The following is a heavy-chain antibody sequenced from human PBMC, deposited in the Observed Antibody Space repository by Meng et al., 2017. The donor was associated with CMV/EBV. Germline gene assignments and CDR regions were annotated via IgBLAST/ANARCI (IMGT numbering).Heavy chain of an antibody. Sequence: GRLVLCGAQVKKPGALVKVCCKAAGYTFSGYGNSWVRQPPGQGLEWMGGIGAYNGNTNYAQKHRGSVTLTTDTSTSTAYMELRRLRADDTAVYCGARGRRGADNWFDPWGQGTLVTVSS. CDR3: ARGRRGADNWFDP. J-gene: IGHJ5*02. CDR1: GYTFSGYG. V-gene: IGHV1-18*01. CDR2: IGAYNGNT.